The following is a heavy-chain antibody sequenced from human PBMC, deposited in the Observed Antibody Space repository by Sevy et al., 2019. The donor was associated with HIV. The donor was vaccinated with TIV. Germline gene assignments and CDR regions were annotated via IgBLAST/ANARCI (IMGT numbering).Heavy chain of an antibody. Sequence: SETLSLTCTVSGGSISSSSYYWGWIRQPPGKGLEWIGSFSYSGSTYYNPSLKSRVTMSVDTSKNQFSLKLNSVTAADTAVFWCARQAVQLGYCNGGSCYFPFYYWGQGTLVTVSS. CDR2: FSYSGST. CDR3: ARQAVQLGYCNGGSCYFPFYY. J-gene: IGHJ4*02. V-gene: IGHV4-39*01. CDR1: GGSISSSSYY. D-gene: IGHD2-15*01.